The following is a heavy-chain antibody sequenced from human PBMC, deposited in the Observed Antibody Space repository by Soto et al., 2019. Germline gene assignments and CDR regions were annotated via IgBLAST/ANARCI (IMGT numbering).Heavy chain of an antibody. CDR2: IIPIFGTA. CDR3: ARETSITSEDSGYDYVFDY. Sequence: ASVKVSCKASGGTFSSYAISWVRQAPGQGLEWMGGIIPIFGTANYAQKFQGRVTITADESTSTAYMELSSLRSEDTAVYYCARETSITSEDSGYDYVFDYWGQGTLVTVSS. D-gene: IGHD5-12*01. V-gene: IGHV1-69*13. CDR1: GGTFSSYA. J-gene: IGHJ4*02.